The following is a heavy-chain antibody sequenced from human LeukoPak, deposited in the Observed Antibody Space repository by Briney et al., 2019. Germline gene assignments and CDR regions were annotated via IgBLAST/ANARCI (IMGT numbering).Heavy chain of an antibody. CDR2: IRYDGSNK. CDR1: GFIFSSYG. V-gene: IGHV3-30*02. J-gene: IGHJ2*01. CDR3: AKDTYYLNWYFDL. Sequence: GGSLRLSCAASGFIFSSYGMHWVRQAPGKGLEWVAFIRYDGSNKYYADSVMGRFTISRDNSKNTLYLQMNSLRAEDTAVYYCAKDTYYLNWYFDLWGRGTLVTVSS. D-gene: IGHD3-10*01.